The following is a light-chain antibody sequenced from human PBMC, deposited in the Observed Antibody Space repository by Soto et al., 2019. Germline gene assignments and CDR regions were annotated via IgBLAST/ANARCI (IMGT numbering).Light chain of an antibody. CDR3: YSAADNNLWV. V-gene: IGLV3-27*01. J-gene: IGLJ3*02. CDR1: VLAKKY. Sequence: SYELTQPSSVSVSPGQTARITYSGDVLAKKYARWFQQKPGQAPVLVIYKDSERPSGIPERFSGSSSGTTVTLTISGAQVEDEADYYCYSAADNNLWVFGGGTKLTVL. CDR2: KDS.